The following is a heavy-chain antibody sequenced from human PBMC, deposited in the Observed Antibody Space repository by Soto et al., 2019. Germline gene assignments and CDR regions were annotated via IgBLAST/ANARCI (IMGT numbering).Heavy chain of an antibody. CDR1: GYTFTSYY. CDR3: AGDGGAVAGTVLDY. V-gene: IGHV1-46*01. CDR2: INPSGGST. Sequence: QVQLVQSGAEVKKPGASVKVSCKASGYTFTSYYMHWVRQAPGQGLEWMGIINPSGGSTSYAQKFQCRVTMTRDTCKSTVYLELGSLRSEDTAVYYCAGDGGAVAGTVLDYWGQGTLVTVSS. J-gene: IGHJ4*02. D-gene: IGHD6-19*01.